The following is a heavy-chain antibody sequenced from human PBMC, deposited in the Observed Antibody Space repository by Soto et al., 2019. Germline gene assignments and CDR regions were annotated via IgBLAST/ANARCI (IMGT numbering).Heavy chain of an antibody. CDR3: AKGAVDTAMVTNPYYYGMDV. V-gene: IGHV3-23*01. J-gene: IGHJ6*02. CDR1: GFTFSSYA. CDR2: ISGSGGST. Sequence: GGSLRLSCAASGFTFSSYAMSWVRQAPGKGLEWVSAISGSGGSTYYADSVKGRFTISRDNSKNTLYLQMNSLRAEDTAVYYCAKGAVDTAMVTNPYYYGMDVWGQGTTVTVSS. D-gene: IGHD5-18*01.